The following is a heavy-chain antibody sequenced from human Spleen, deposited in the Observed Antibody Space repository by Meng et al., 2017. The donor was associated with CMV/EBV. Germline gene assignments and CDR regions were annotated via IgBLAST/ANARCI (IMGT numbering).Heavy chain of an antibody. Sequence: SGYTFIDDYIHWVRQAPGQGLEWMGWINPNSGGTNYAQKFQGRVTMTRDTSISTAFMELRRLRSDDTAVYYCAREKFLEWIIGFDPWGQGTLVTVSS. CDR1: GYTFIDDY. D-gene: IGHD3-3*01. CDR2: INPNSGGT. V-gene: IGHV1-2*02. CDR3: AREKFLEWIIGFDP. J-gene: IGHJ5*02.